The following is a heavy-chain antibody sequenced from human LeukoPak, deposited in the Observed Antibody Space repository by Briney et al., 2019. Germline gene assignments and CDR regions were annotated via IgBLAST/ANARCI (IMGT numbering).Heavy chain of an antibody. J-gene: IGHJ4*02. D-gene: IGHD3-22*01. CDR3: AKDRRFTMIVDDRDY. CDR2: ISWNSGSI. CDR1: GFSFDDYA. Sequence: GGSLRLSCAASGFSFDDYAMHWVRQAPGKGLEWVSGISWNSGSIGYADSVKGRFTISRDNAKNSLYLQMTSLRAEDTAVYYCAKDRRFTMIVDDRDYWGQGTLVTVSS. V-gene: IGHV3-9*01.